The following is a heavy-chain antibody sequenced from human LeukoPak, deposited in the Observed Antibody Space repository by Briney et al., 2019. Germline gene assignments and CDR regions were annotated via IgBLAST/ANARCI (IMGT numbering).Heavy chain of an antibody. D-gene: IGHD2-21*01. Sequence: PSETLSLTCTVSGGSISGDYWSWIRQSPGKGLEWVAHIYYTGATNHNPSLKSRVTISVDTSKNQFSLRLSSVTAADTAVYYCARLQGDSTAVFDYWGQGTLVSVTS. J-gene: IGHJ4*02. CDR1: GGSISGDY. V-gene: IGHV4-59*01. CDR2: IYYTGAT. CDR3: ARLQGDSTAVFDY.